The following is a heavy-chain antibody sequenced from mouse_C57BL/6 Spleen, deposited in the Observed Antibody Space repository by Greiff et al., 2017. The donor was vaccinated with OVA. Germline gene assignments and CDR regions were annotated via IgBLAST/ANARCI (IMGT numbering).Heavy chain of an antibody. CDR2: IDPSDSYT. CDR3: SNYDGYYKGFAD. J-gene: IGHJ3*01. V-gene: IGHV1-50*01. D-gene: IGHD2-3*01. CDR1: GYTFTSYW. Sequence: VQLQESGAELVKPGASVKLSCKASGYTFTSYWMQWVKQRPGQGLEWIGEIDPSDSYTNYNQKFKGKATLTVDTSSSTAYLQLSSLTSEDSAVKYCSNYDGYYKGFADWGTGTLVTVSA.